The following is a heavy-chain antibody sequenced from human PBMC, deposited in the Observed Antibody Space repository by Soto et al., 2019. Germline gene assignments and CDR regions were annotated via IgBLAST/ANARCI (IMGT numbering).Heavy chain of an antibody. J-gene: IGHJ5*02. D-gene: IGHD5-18*01. CDR1: GYTFTSYG. V-gene: IGHV1-18*01. Sequence: ASVKVSCKASGYTFTSYGISWVRQAPGQGPEWMGWISAYNGNTNYAQKLQGRVTMTTDTSTSTAYMELRSLRSDDTAVYYCARIGYSYGSDWFDPWGQGTLVTVSS. CDR3: ARIGYSYGSDWFDP. CDR2: ISAYNGNT.